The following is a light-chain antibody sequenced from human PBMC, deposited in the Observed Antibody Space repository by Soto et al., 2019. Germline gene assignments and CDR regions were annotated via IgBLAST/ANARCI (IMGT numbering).Light chain of an antibody. CDR3: QHSYSPPFT. V-gene: IGKV1-39*01. J-gene: IGKJ3*01. CDR1: QSISGY. Sequence: DIQMTQSPSSLSASVGDRVTITCRASQSISGYLNWYQQKPGKAPKLLIYGASSLQSGVPSRFSGSGSGTDFTLTISSLQPEDFASYYCQHSYSPPFTFGPGTKVDIK. CDR2: GAS.